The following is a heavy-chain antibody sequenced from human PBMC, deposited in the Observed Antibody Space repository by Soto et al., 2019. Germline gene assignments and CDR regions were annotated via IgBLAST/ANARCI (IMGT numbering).Heavy chain of an antibody. CDR1: GFSFGSYA. D-gene: IGHD3-3*01. CDR2: ISGSDGKT. J-gene: IGHJ4*02. V-gene: IGHV3-23*01. Sequence: GGSLRLSCAASGFSFGSYALSWVRQAPGKGLEWVSTISGSDGKTFYADSVKGRFSISRDTSQSTLYLRMNSLRADDTAMYYCARWSYLDYWGQGTRVTVSS. CDR3: ARWSYLDY.